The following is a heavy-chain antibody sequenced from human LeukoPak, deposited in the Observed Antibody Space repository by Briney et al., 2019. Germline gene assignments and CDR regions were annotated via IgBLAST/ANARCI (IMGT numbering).Heavy chain of an antibody. D-gene: IGHD3-9*01. CDR3: AKDIGSGNILTGYYDY. CDR1: GFTFSSYE. J-gene: IGHJ4*02. Sequence: GGSLRLSCAASGFTFSSYEMNWVRQAPGKGLEWVSGISWNSGSIGYADSVKGRFTISRDNAKNSLYLQMNSLRAEDTALYYCAKDIGSGNILTGYYDYWGQGTLVTVSS. V-gene: IGHV3-9*01. CDR2: ISWNSGSI.